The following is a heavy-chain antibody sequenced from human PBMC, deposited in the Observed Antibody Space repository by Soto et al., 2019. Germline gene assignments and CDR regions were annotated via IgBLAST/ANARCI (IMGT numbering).Heavy chain of an antibody. CDR3: TSDHGANAVDY. CDR1: GFTVSSTF. J-gene: IGHJ4*02. D-gene: IGHD4-17*01. Sequence: EVQLVESGGGLVQPGGSLRLSCAASGFTVSSTFMSWVPQAPGKGLEWVSVIYSSGRTYYADSVKDRFTISRDNSKNTLYLQMNSLRSEDTAVYYCTSDHGANAVDYWGQGTLVTVSS. V-gene: IGHV3-66*01. CDR2: IYSSGRT.